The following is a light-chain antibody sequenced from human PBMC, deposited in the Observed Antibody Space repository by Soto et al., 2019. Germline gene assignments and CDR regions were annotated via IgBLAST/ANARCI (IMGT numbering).Light chain of an antibody. J-gene: IGKJ1*01. V-gene: IGKV1-5*03. CDR3: QQYNSYSPT. CDR2: KAS. CDR1: QDISNY. Sequence: DIQMTQSPSSLSASVGDRVTITGQASQDISNYLNWYQQKPGKAPKLLIHKASSLQSGVPSRFSGSGSGTDFTLTISSLHPDDFATYYCQQYNSYSPTFGQGTKVDIK.